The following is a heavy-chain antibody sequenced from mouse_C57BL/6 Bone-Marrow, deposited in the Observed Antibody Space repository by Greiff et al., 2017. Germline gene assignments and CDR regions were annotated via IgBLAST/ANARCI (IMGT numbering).Heavy chain of an antibody. CDR2: IYPRSGNT. CDR3: ARRMELRPLY. J-gene: IGHJ2*01. Sequence: VKLMESGAELARPGASVKLSCKASGYTFTSYGISWVKQRTGQGLEWIGEIYPRSGNTYYNEKFKGKATLTADKSSSPAYMELRSLTSEDSAVYFCARRMELRPLYWGQGTTLTVSS. CDR1: GYTFTSYG. V-gene: IGHV1-81*01. D-gene: IGHD3-2*02.